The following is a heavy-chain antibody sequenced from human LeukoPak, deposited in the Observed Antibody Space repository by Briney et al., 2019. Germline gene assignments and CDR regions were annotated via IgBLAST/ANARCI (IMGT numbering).Heavy chain of an antibody. V-gene: IGHV3-48*03. J-gene: IGHJ4*02. Sequence: QSGGSLRLSCAASGFTFNSYEMNWVRQAPGKGLEWVSYISSSGSTIYYADSVKGRFTISRDNAKNSLYLQMNSLRAEDTAVYYCARESSGYSSTVDYWGQGTLVTVSS. CDR2: ISSSGSTI. CDR3: ARESSGYSSTVDY. D-gene: IGHD5-18*01. CDR1: GFTFNSYE.